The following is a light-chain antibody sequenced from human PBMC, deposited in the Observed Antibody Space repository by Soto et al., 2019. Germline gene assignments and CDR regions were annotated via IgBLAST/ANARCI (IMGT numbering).Light chain of an antibody. CDR2: AVT. J-gene: IGLJ1*01. V-gene: IGLV2-14*01. CDR1: SSDVGGYNY. CDR3: SSYTSSSTL. Sequence: QSVLTQPASVSGSPGQSITISCTGTSSDVGGYNYVSXXXXXXXKAPKLMIYAVTDRPSGVSSRFSGSKSGNTASLTISGLQAEDEADYYCSSYTSSSTLFGTGTKVTVL.